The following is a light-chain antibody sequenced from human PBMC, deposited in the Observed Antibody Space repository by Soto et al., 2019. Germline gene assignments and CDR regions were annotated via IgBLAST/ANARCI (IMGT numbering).Light chain of an antibody. CDR1: SSDVGGYNY. J-gene: IGLJ1*01. V-gene: IGLV2-14*01. Sequence: QCVLTQPASVSGSAGQSITISCTGTSSDVGGYNYVSWYQQHPGKAPKLMIYDVSNRPSGVSNRFSGSKSGNTASLTISGLQAEDEADYYCSSYTSSSTLGVFGTGTKVTVL. CDR2: DVS. CDR3: SSYTSSSTLGV.